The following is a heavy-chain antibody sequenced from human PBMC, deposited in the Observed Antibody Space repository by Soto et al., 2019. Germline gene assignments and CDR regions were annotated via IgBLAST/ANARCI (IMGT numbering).Heavy chain of an antibody. V-gene: IGHV4-39*01. CDR1: GGSISSSPDY. CDR2: INYSGST. CDR3: SRRAPEGFDP. J-gene: IGHJ5*02. Sequence: PPETLSLTCTVSGGSISSSPDYWGWIRQPPGKGLEWIGSINYSGSTYYNPSLKSRLTLSVDTSKNQFSLRVISVTAADTALYYCSRRAPEGFDPWGQGTLVTVSS.